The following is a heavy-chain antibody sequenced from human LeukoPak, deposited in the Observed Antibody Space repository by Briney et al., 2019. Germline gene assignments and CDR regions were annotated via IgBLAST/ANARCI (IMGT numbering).Heavy chain of an antibody. V-gene: IGHV3-30*04. Sequence: GGSPRLSCAASGFTFSSYAMHWVRQAPGKGLEWVAVISYDGSNKYYADSVKGRFTISRDNSKNTLYLQMNSLRAEDTAVYYCARDHPRLRHYFDYWGQGTLVTVSS. J-gene: IGHJ4*02. CDR1: GFTFSSYA. D-gene: IGHD4-17*01. CDR2: ISYDGSNK. CDR3: ARDHPRLRHYFDY.